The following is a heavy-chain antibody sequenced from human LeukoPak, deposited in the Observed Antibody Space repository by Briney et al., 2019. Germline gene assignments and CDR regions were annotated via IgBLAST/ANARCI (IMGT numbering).Heavy chain of an antibody. Sequence: GASVKVSCKASGYTFTSYGIRWVRQAPGQGLEWMGWISAYNGNTNYAQKLQGRVTMTTDTSTSTAYMELRSLRSDDTAVYYCARDGFVGATGGSDKQPYQDAFDIWGQGTMVTVSS. CDR2: ISAYNGNT. CDR3: ARDGFVGATGGSDKQPYQDAFDI. CDR1: GYTFTSYG. V-gene: IGHV1-18*01. J-gene: IGHJ3*02. D-gene: IGHD1-26*01.